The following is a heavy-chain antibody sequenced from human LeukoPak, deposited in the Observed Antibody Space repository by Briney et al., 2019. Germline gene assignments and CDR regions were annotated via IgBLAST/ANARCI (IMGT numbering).Heavy chain of an antibody. CDR2: ISYDGSNK. Sequence: GGSLRLSCAASGFTFSSYAMHWVRQAPGKGLEWVAVISYDGSNKYYADSVKGRFTISRDNSKNTLYLQMNSLRAEDTAVYYCARGLAQWLPLYYFDYWGQGTLVTVSS. J-gene: IGHJ4*02. V-gene: IGHV3-30*04. D-gene: IGHD6-19*01. CDR1: GFTFSSYA. CDR3: ARGLAQWLPLYYFDY.